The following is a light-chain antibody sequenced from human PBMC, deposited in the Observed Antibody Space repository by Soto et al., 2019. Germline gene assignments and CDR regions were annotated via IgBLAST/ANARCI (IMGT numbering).Light chain of an antibody. V-gene: IGKV1-5*03. CDR1: QSLSSW. J-gene: IGKJ1*01. CDR3: QQYNSFPWT. CDR2: KAS. Sequence: DIQMTQSPSTLSASVGDRVTITCRASQSLSSWLAWYQQKPGKAPKVLIYKASTLESGVPSRFSGSGSGTEFTHAISILQPDDFATYYCQQYNSFPWTFGQGTKVEI.